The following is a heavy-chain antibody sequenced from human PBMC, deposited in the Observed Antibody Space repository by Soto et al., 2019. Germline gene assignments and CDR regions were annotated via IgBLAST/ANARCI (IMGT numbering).Heavy chain of an antibody. V-gene: IGHV3-23*01. CDR2: ISGRGDST. D-gene: IGHD1-1*01. J-gene: IGHJ6*02. CDR1: GFTFSSYG. Sequence: GGSLRLSCAASGFTFSSYGMHWVRQAPGKGLEWISAISGRGDSTYYADAVKGRFTISRDNSKNTLYLQMNSLRFDDTAVYYCAKALDGIGDYFYAMGVWGQGTTVTVSS. CDR3: AKALDGIGDYFYAMGV.